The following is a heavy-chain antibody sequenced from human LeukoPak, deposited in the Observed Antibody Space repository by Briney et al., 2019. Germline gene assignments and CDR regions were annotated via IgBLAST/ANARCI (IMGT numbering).Heavy chain of an antibody. D-gene: IGHD3-16*01. V-gene: IGHV3-48*02. CDR1: DFSFRTYS. Sequence: PGGSLRLSCGASDFSFRTYSMIWARQTPGAGLEWISYISSGGGVTNYAESVKGRFSISRDNAKNSLFLQMNRLKDEDTAVYYCARVGVGDWGSVWDHWGQGVRVTVSS. CDR2: ISSGGGVT. J-gene: IGHJ4*02. CDR3: ARVGVGDWGSVWDH.